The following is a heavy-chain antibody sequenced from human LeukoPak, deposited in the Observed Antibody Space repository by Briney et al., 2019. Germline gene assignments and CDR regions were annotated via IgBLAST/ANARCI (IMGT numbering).Heavy chain of an antibody. J-gene: IGHJ4*02. CDR3: ARDALGDILTGYYFDY. CDR2: ISSSSSYI. V-gene: IGHV3-21*01. Sequence: GGSLRLPCAASGFTFSSYSMNWVRQAPGKGLEWVSSISSSSSYIYYADSVKGRFTISRDNAKNSLYLQMNSLRAEDTAAYYCARDALGDILTGYYFDYWGQGTLVTVSS. D-gene: IGHD3-9*01. CDR1: GFTFSSYS.